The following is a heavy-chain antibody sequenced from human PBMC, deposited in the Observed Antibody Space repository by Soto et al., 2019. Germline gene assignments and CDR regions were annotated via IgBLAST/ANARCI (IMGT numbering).Heavy chain of an antibody. CDR2: ISSSGSTI. CDR3: ARSETRSYGSGSQPPLTWFDP. CDR1: GFTFSDYY. V-gene: IGHV3-11*01. D-gene: IGHD3-10*01. J-gene: IGHJ5*02. Sequence: GRSLRLSYAAAGFTFSDYYMSWIRQAPGKGLEWVSYISSSGSTIYYADSVKGRFTISRDNAKNSLYLQMNSLRAEDTAVYYCARSETRSYGSGSQPPLTWFDPWGQGTLVTVSS.